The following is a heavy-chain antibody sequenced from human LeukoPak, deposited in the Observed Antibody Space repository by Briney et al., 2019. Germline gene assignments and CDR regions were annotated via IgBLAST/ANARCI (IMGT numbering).Heavy chain of an antibody. CDR1: GYTFTSYG. CDR2: INPNSGGT. Sequence: ASVKVSCKASGYTFTSYGISWVRQAPGQGLEWMGWINPNSGGTNYAQKFQGRVTMTRDTSTSTVYMELSSLRPEDTAVYYCARENKRIAVAGFDYWGQGTLVTVSS. CDR3: ARENKRIAVAGFDY. D-gene: IGHD6-19*01. V-gene: IGHV1-18*01. J-gene: IGHJ4*02.